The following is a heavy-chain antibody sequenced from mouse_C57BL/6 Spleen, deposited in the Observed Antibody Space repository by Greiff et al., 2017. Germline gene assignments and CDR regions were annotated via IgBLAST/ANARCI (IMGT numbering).Heavy chain of an antibody. D-gene: IGHD2-5*01. Sequence: QVQLKQSGAELVRPGASVTLSCKASGYTFTDYEMHWVEQTPVHGLEWIGAIDPETGGTAYNQKFKGKAILTADKSSSTAYMELRSLTSEDSAVYYCTKYYSNYGYFDYWGQGTTLTVSS. CDR3: TKYYSNYGYFDY. CDR2: IDPETGGT. J-gene: IGHJ2*01. V-gene: IGHV1-15*01. CDR1: GYTFTDYE.